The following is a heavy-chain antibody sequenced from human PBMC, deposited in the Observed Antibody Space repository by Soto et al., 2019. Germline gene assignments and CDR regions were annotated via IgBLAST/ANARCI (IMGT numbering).Heavy chain of an antibody. CDR3: ARRRLAAADY. CDR1: GGSISSSSYY. D-gene: IGHD6-13*01. V-gene: IGHV4-39*01. J-gene: IGHJ4*02. Sequence: PSETLSLTCTVSGGSISSSSYYWGWIRQPPGKGLEWIGSIYYSGSTYYNPSLKSRVTISVDTSKNQFSLKLSSVTAADTAVYYCARRRLAAADYWGQGTLVTVSS. CDR2: IYYSGST.